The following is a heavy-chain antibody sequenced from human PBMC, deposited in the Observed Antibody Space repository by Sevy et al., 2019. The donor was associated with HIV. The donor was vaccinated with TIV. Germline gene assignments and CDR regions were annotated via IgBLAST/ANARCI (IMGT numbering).Heavy chain of an antibody. D-gene: IGHD3-22*01. CDR2: ISWNSGSI. J-gene: IGHJ3*01. V-gene: IGHV3-9*01. Sequence: GGSLRLSCAASGFTFDDYAMHWVRQAPGKGLEWVSGISWNSGSIGYADSVKGRFTISRDNAKNSLYLQMNSLRAEDTALYYCAKDISNPDYYDSSAFEWGQGTMVTVSS. CDR1: GFTFDDYA. CDR3: AKDISNPDYYDSSAFE.